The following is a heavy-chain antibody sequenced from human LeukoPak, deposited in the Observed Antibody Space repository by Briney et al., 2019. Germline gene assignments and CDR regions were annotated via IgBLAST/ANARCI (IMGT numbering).Heavy chain of an antibody. J-gene: IGHJ3*02. D-gene: IGHD3-3*01. CDR2: IKQDGSEK. CDR1: VFTFSSYW. V-gene: IGHV3-7*01. Sequence: GGSLRLSCAASVFTFSSYWMSWVRQAPGKGLEWVANIKQDGSEKYYVDSVKGRITISRDNAKNSLYLQMNSLRAEDTAVYYCASNDFWSGYYDAFDIWGQGTMVTVSS. CDR3: ASNDFWSGYYDAFDI.